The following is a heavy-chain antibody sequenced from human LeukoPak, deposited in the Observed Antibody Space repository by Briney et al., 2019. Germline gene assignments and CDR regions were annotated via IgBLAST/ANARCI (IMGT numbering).Heavy chain of an antibody. CDR3: ARVGSGFGYLGYSSSWYGTDYYYYYMDV. V-gene: IGHV3-21*01. J-gene: IGHJ6*03. CDR1: GFTFSSYS. D-gene: IGHD6-13*01. CDR2: ISSSSSYI. Sequence: NTGGSLRLSCAASGFTFSSYSMNWVRQAPGKGLEWVSSISSSSSYIYYADSVKGRFTISRDNAKNSLYLQMNSLRAEDTAVYYCARVGSGFGYLGYSSSWYGTDYYYYYMDVWGKGTTVTVSS.